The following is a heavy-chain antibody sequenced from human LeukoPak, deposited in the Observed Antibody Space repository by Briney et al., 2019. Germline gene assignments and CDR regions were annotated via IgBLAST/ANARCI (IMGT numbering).Heavy chain of an antibody. D-gene: IGHD3-9*01. J-gene: IGHJ6*03. CDR2: ISSSGSTI. V-gene: IGHV3-48*03. CDR3: HGGEYYDILTGYYTRDYYYYMDV. Sequence: PGGSLRLSCAASGFTFSSYEMNWVRQAPGKGLEWVSYISSSGSTIYYADSVKGRFTISRDNAKNSLYLQMNSLRAEDTAVYYCHGGEYYDILTGYYTRDYYYYMDVWGKGTTVTVSS. CDR1: GFTFSSYE.